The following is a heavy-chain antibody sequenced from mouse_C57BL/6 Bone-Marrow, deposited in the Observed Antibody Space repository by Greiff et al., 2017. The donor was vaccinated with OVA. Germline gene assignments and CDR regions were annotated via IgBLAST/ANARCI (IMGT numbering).Heavy chain of an antibody. CDR3: ASPYYYGSSYEAMDY. J-gene: IGHJ4*01. CDR1: GFTFSSYG. CDR2: ISSGGSYT. V-gene: IGHV5-6*02. D-gene: IGHD1-1*01. Sequence: DVKLVESGGDLVKPGGSLKLSCAASGFTFSSYGMSWVRQTPDKRLEWVATISSGGSYTYYPDSVKGRFTISRDNAKNTLYLQMSSLKSEDTAMYYCASPYYYGSSYEAMDYWGQGTSVTVSS.